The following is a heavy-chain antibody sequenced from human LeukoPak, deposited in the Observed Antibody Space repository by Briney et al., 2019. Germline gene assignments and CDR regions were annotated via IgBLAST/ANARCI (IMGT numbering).Heavy chain of an antibody. CDR1: GFTVSSNY. CDR2: ISGSGGST. D-gene: IGHD5-18*01. J-gene: IGHJ4*02. Sequence: GGSLRLSCAASGFTVSSNYMSWVRQAPGKGLEWVSVISGSGGSTYYADSVKGRFTISRDNSKNTLYLQMNSLRAEDTAVYYCAKDPETDSYGLTYDYWGQGTLVTVSS. V-gene: IGHV3-23*01. CDR3: AKDPETDSYGLTYDY.